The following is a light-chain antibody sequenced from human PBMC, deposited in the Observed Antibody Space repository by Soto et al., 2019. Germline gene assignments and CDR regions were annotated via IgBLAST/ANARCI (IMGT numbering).Light chain of an antibody. CDR3: QQSYSTPRT. CDR1: QSIVIY. V-gene: IGKV1-39*01. Sequence: IQMTQSPSSVSESVVDRVTITCRASQSIVIYLSWYQQKPGKAPKGLIYAASSLQSGVPCRFSGSGYGTDFTLTISSLQTEDFATYYCQQSYSTPRTFGQGTKVDIK. J-gene: IGKJ1*01. CDR2: AAS.